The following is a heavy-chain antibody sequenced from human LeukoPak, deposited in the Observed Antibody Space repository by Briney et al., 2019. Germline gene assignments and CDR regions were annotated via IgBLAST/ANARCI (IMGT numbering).Heavy chain of an antibody. CDR2: ISGSGGST. Sequence: GGSLTLSCAASGFTFSSYGMSWVRQAPGKGLEWVSAISGSGGSTYYADSVKGRFTISRDNSKNTLYLQMNSLRAEDTAVYYCAKDPAWGSSTHYYMDVWGKGTTVTISS. V-gene: IGHV3-23*01. J-gene: IGHJ6*03. D-gene: IGHD2-2*01. CDR1: GFTFSSYG. CDR3: AKDPAWGSSTHYYMDV.